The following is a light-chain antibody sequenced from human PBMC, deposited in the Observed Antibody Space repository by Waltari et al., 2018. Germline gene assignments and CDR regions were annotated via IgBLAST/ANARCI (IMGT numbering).Light chain of an antibody. J-gene: IGKJ4*01. CDR1: QRISRN. V-gene: IGKV3-11*01. Sequence: EIVLTQSPATLSLSPGERATSSCRASQRISRNLGWYQQKLGQAPRLLIYDASNRATGIPARFSGSGSGTDFTLTISSLEPEDFAVYYCQQSSERPVTFGGGTKVEIK. CDR3: QQSSERPVT. CDR2: DAS.